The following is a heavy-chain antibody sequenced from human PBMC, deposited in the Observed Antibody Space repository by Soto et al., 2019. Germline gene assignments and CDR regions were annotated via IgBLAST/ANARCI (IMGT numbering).Heavy chain of an antibody. CDR3: ARPLRYCSGGSCYYYYYGMDV. D-gene: IGHD2-15*01. Sequence: PVESLKIACKGSGYIFTSYWTCWVLEMRVKGLEWMGIIYPGDSDTRYSPSFQGQVTISADKSISTAYLQWSSLKASDTAMYYCARPLRYCSGGSCYYYYYGMDVWGQGTTVTVSS. J-gene: IGHJ6*02. CDR1: GYIFTSYW. V-gene: IGHV5-51*03. CDR2: IYPGDSDT.